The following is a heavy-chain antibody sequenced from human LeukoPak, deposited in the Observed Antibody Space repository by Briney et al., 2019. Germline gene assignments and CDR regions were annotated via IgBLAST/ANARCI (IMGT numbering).Heavy chain of an antibody. CDR2: ISVSDST. J-gene: IGHJ4*02. CDR1: GFIFSSYA. Sequence: AGGPLRLSCAGSGFIFSSYAMSWVRQAPGKGLEGISAISVSDSTYYADSVKGRFTISRDNSKNTLYLQMNSLRDDDTAVYYCALSGGINWYGLECWGQGTLVTVSS. V-gene: IGHV3-23*01. CDR3: ALSGGINWYGLEC. D-gene: IGHD3-3*01.